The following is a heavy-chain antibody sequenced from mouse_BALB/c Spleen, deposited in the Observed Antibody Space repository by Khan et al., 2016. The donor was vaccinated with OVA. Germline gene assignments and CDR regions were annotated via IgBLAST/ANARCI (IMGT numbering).Heavy chain of an antibody. Sequence: QVQLQQPGAELVMPGASVKMSCKASGYTFTDYWIHWVNQRPGQGLEWIGGIDTSDSYTRYNQKFKGKATLTVDESSSTAYMQLSSLNSDDSAVYYCARKYPFAYWGQGTLVTVSA. CDR2: IDTSDSYT. J-gene: IGHJ3*01. V-gene: IGHV1-69*01. CDR3: ARKYPFAY. CDR1: GYTFTDYW.